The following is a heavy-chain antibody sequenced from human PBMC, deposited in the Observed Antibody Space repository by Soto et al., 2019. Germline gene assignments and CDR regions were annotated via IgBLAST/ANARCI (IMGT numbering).Heavy chain of an antibody. J-gene: IGHJ4*02. Sequence: GGSLRLSCAASRFTFSDYSMNWVRQAPGEGLEWVSYISGGGETIYYADSVRGRFTISRDNAKNSLFLQMNSLRDEDTAVYYCARESPSSQWLPTRYFDYWGQGTLVTVSS. CDR1: RFTFSDYS. CDR2: ISGGGETI. D-gene: IGHD6-19*01. CDR3: ARESPSSQWLPTRYFDY. V-gene: IGHV3-48*02.